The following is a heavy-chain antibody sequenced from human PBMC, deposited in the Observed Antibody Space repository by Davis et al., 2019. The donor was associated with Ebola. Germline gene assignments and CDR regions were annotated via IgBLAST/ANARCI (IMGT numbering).Heavy chain of an antibody. CDR1: GFTFSSYA. CDR2: INHSGST. J-gene: IGHJ6*02. Sequence: ESLKISCAASGFTFSSYAMHWVRQAPGKGLEWIGEINHSGSTNYNPSLKSRVTISVDTSKNQFSLKLSSVTAADTAVYYCASPPGYYGMDVWGQGTTVTVSS. CDR3: ASPPGYYGMDV. V-gene: IGHV4-34*01.